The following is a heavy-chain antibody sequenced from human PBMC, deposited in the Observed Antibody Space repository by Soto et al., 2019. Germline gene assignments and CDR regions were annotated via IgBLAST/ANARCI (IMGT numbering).Heavy chain of an antibody. D-gene: IGHD3-22*01. Sequence: QVQLVESGGGVVQPGRSLRLSCAASGFTFSSYAMHWVRQAPGKGLEWVAVISYDGSNKYYADSVKGRFTISRDNSKNTLYLQMSILRAEDTAVYYCAREGGGCCYDSSGYYFDYWGQGTLVTVSS. J-gene: IGHJ4*02. CDR1: GFTFSSYA. CDR3: AREGGGCCYDSSGYYFDY. V-gene: IGHV3-30-3*01. CDR2: ISYDGSNK.